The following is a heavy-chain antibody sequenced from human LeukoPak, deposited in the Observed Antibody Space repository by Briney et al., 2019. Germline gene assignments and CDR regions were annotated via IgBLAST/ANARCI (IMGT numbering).Heavy chain of an antibody. CDR2: ISGSGGST. D-gene: IGHD6-13*01. V-gene: IGHV3-23*01. J-gene: IGHJ4*02. Sequence: GGSLRLSCVASGFSFSSYAMSWVRQAPGKGLEWVSVISGSGGSTYYADSLKGRFIISRDNSKNTLYLQMNSLRPEDTAVYHCARGTGDTSSWYHDYWGQGTLVTVSS. CDR3: ARGTGDTSSWYHDY. CDR1: GFSFSSYA.